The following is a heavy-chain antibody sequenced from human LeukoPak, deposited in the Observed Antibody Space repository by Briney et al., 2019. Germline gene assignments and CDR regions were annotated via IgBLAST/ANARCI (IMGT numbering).Heavy chain of an antibody. Sequence: GGSLRLSCAASGFTFSTYAMKWVRQAPGEGLEWVSTITGNGVSTFYADSVKGRFTISRDNSKNTLYLQMNNLGAEDTAIFYCAKCLFLYSSGGDYWGQGTLVTVSS. CDR3: AKCLFLYSSGGDY. CDR2: ITGNGVST. V-gene: IGHV3-23*01. D-gene: IGHD6-19*01. J-gene: IGHJ4*02. CDR1: GFTFSTYA.